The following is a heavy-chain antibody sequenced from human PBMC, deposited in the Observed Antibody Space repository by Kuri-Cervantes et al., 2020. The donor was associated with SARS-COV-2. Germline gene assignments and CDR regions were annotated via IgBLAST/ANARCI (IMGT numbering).Heavy chain of an antibody. CDR2: ISYDGSNK. J-gene: IGHJ5*02. D-gene: IGHD2-2*01. Sequence: GESLKISCPASGFTFGSYEMNWVRQAPGKGLGWVAVISYDGSNKYYADSVKGRFTISRDNSKNTLYLQMNSLRAEDTAVYYCARDRGVDYCSSTSCPSGPFGPFDPWGQGTLVTVSS. CDR1: GFTFGSYE. V-gene: IGHV3-30-3*01. CDR3: ARDRGVDYCSSTSCPSGPFGPFDP.